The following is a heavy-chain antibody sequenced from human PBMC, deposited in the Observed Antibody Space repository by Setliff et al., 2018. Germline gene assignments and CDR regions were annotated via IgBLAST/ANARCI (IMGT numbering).Heavy chain of an antibody. D-gene: IGHD5-18*01. CDR1: GGSISPYF. CDR2: IYHNGNT. CDR3: VRDRTAYSYGLDV. Sequence: SETLSLTCTVSGGSISPYFWSWIRQPPGKGLEWIGNIYHNGNTNFNPSLKTRVTMSVDTSKNQFALNLRSVTAADTAVYYCVRDRTAYSYGLDVWGQGTTVTVSS. J-gene: IGHJ6*02. V-gene: IGHV4-59*01.